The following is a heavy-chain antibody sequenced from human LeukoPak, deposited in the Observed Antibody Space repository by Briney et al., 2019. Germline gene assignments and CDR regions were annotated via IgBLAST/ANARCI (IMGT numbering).Heavy chain of an antibody. Sequence: GASVKVSCKVSGYTLTELSMHWVRQAPGKGLEWMGGFDPEDGETIYAQKFQGRVTMTEDTSTDTAYMELSSLRSEDTAVYYCARVSEIAAAGTGVGREDPFDYWGQGTLVTVSS. CDR2: FDPEDGET. V-gene: IGHV1-24*01. CDR3: ARVSEIAAAGTGVGREDPFDY. J-gene: IGHJ4*02. D-gene: IGHD6-13*01. CDR1: GYTLTELS.